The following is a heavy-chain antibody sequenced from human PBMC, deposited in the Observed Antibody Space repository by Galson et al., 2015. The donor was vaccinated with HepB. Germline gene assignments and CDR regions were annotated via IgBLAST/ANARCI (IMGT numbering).Heavy chain of an antibody. J-gene: IGHJ5*02. CDR1: GFSFSHYA. V-gene: IGHV3-30-3*01. Sequence: SLRLSCAASGFSFSHYAMHWVRQTPGKGLEWVAFISHDGNNRYYPDSVKGRFTISRDSSNNTLHLQMNTLRDEDTAVYYCVRDLCGSCNYFDTWGQGTLVTVSS. CDR2: ISHDGNNR. D-gene: IGHD2-15*01. CDR3: VRDLCGSCNYFDT.